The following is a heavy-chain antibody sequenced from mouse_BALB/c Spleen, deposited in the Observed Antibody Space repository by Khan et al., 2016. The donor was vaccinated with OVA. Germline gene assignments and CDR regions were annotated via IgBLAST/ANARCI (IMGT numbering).Heavy chain of an antibody. CDR1: GYSITSEYT. J-gene: IGHJ3*01. V-gene: IGHV3-2*02. CDR3: ARKDYYDYDPFPY. Sequence: EVQLVESGPGLVKPSQSLSLTCTVTGYSITSEYTWNWIRQFPGNKLEWMGFISYSGNTRYNPSLKSRISITRDTSKNQFFLQLNSVTSEDTATYYCARKDYYDYDPFPYLGQGNLVTVSA. CDR2: ISYSGNT. D-gene: IGHD2-4*01.